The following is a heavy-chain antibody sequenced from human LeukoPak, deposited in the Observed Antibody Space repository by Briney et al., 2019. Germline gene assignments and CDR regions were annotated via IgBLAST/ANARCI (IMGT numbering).Heavy chain of an antibody. V-gene: IGHV3-74*01. J-gene: IGHJ3*02. Sequence: SDGISTSYAHSVQGRFTISRDNAKNTLYLQMNSLRAEDTAVYYCAREPFIAVAGTGAFDIWGQGTMVTVSS. D-gene: IGHD6-19*01. CDR2: SDGIST. CDR3: AREPFIAVAGTGAFDI.